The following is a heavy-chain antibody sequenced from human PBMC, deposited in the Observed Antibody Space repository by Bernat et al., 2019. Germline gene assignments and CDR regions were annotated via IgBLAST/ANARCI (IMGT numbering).Heavy chain of an antibody. V-gene: IGHV3-30*18. CDR1: GFTFSSYG. D-gene: IGHD3-10*01. CDR3: AKSRILRRLDMVPWGAFDI. J-gene: IGHJ3*02. CDR2: ISYDGSNK. Sequence: QVQLVESGGGVVQPGRSLRLSCAASGFTFSSYGMHWVRQAPGKGLEWVAVISYDGSNKYYADSVKGRFTISRDNSKNTLYLQMNSRRAEDTAVYYCAKSRILRRLDMVPWGAFDIWGQGTMVTVSS.